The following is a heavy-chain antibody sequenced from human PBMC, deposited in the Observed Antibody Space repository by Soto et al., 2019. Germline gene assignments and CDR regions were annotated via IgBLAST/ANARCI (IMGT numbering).Heavy chain of an antibody. CDR2: IHGSSSNI. D-gene: IGHD6-19*01. Sequence: QVQLMESGGALFKTRGSLRLSCVASGFSFSDYYISWVRQAQGKGLEWISYIHGSSSNIYYADSENGRFTISWDNAENSAFLHMNKLRAEDIAPYYCAKMTSTGWYDPDFHWGQGTLVTVSS. CDR1: GFSFSDYY. V-gene: IGHV3-11*01. J-gene: IGHJ4*02. CDR3: AKMTSTGWYDPDFH.